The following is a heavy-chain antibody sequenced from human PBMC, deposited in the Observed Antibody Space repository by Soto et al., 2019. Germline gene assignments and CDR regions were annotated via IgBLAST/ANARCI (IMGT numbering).Heavy chain of an antibody. CDR1: GFSLSTSGVG. CDR2: IYWDDDK. D-gene: IGHD3-10*01. J-gene: IGHJ4*02. Sequence: QITLKESGPTLVKPTQTLTLTCTFSGFSLSTSGVGVGWIRQPPGKALEWLALIYWDDDKRYSPSLKSRLTITKDTSKNQVVLTMTNMDPVDTATYYGAHSKLWVGELLPSYFDYWGQGTLVTVSS. V-gene: IGHV2-5*02. CDR3: AHSKLWVGELLPSYFDY.